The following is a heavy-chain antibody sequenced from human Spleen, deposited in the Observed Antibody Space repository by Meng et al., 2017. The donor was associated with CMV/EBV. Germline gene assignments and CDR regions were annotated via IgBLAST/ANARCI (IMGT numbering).Heavy chain of an antibody. CDR3: ARERHGYCSSTSCYHWYFDL. Sequence: SETLSLTCSVSGHSISSDYYWGWIRQPPGKGLEWIGSIHHSGNTYYNPSLKSRVTISVDTSKNQFSLELNSVVAADTAVYYCARERHGYCSSTSCYHWYFDLWGRGTLVTVSS. CDR2: IHHSGNT. J-gene: IGHJ2*01. D-gene: IGHD2-2*01. CDR1: GHSISSDYY. V-gene: IGHV4-38-2*02.